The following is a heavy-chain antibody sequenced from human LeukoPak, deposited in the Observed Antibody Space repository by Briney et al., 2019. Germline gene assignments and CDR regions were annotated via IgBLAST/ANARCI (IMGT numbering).Heavy chain of an antibody. J-gene: IGHJ3*02. V-gene: IGHV3-48*01. CDR3: ARGFPPPIAARPGAFDI. D-gene: IGHD6-6*01. CDR2: ISSSSSTI. CDR1: GFTFSSYS. Sequence: GGSLRLSCAASGFTFSSYSMNWVRQAPGKGLEWVSYISSSSSTIYYADSVKGRFTISRDNAKNSLYLQMNSLRAEDTAVYYCARGFPPPIAARPGAFDIWGQGTMVTVSS.